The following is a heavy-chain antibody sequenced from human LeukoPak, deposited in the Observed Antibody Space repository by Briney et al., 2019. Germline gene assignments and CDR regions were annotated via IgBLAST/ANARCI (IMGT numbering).Heavy chain of an antibody. CDR1: GGSISTYY. CDR3: ARHGSDWSFDF. CDR2: IYYTGST. V-gene: IGHV4-59*01. J-gene: IGHJ4*02. Sequence: SETLSLTCTVSGGSISTYYWSWIRQPPGKGLEWIGYIYYTGSTNYNPSLKSRVTISVDTSKNQLSLKLSSVIAADTAVYYCARHGSDWSFDFWGQGTLVTVSS. D-gene: IGHD6-19*01.